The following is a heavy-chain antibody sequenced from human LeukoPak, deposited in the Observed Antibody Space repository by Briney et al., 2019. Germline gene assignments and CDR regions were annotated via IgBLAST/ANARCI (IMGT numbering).Heavy chain of an antibody. CDR1: GGTLSSYA. J-gene: IGHJ4*02. CDR2: IIPIFGTA. V-gene: IGHV1-69*01. Sequence: GSSVKVSCKASGGTLSSYAISWVRQAPGQGLEWMGGIIPIFGTANYAQKFQGRVTITADESTSTAYMELSSLRSEDTAVYYCARKDDILTGSPFDYWGQGTLVTVSS. D-gene: IGHD3-9*01. CDR3: ARKDDILTGSPFDY.